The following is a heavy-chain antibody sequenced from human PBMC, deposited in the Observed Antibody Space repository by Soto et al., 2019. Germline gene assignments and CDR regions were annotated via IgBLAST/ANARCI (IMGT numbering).Heavy chain of an antibody. CDR2: ILDTGTTV. J-gene: IGHJ5*02. V-gene: IGHV3-23*01. CDR3: VKNSGWFNT. CDR1: GFSFSSTD. Sequence: EFQVLESGGGWVQPGGSLRLSCAASGFSFSSTDMSWVRQAPGKGLGWVSTILDTGTTVFYADSVKGRFTVSRDNSHNTLSVQMNNLRADDTAVYYCVKNSGWFNTWGQGTLVAVSS. D-gene: IGHD3-10*01.